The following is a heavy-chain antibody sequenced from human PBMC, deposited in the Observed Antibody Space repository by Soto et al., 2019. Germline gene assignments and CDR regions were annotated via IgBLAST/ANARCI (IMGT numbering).Heavy chain of an antibody. CDR2: IIPIFGTA. Sequence: SVKVSCKASGGTFSSYAISWVRQAPGQGLEWMGGIIPIFGTANYAQKFQGRVTITADESTSTAYMELSSLRSEDTAVYYCARDGGYCSGGSCRPSTSGMDVWGQGTTVTVSS. CDR1: GGTFSSYA. D-gene: IGHD2-15*01. V-gene: IGHV1-69*13. CDR3: ARDGGYCSGGSCRPSTSGMDV. J-gene: IGHJ6*02.